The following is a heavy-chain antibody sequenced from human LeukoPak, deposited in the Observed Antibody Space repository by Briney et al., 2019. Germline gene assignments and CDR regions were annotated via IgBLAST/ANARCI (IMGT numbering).Heavy chain of an antibody. CDR1: GFTFSSYW. D-gene: IGHD3-10*01. J-gene: IGHJ4*02. Sequence: PGGSLRLSCAASGFTFSSYWMSWVRQAPGKGLEWVANIKQDGSEKYYVDSVKGRFTISRDNAKNSLYLQMNSLRAEDTAVYYCVKELGYYGHGFDYWGQGTLVTVSS. CDR2: IKQDGSEK. CDR3: VKELGYYGHGFDY. V-gene: IGHV3-7*01.